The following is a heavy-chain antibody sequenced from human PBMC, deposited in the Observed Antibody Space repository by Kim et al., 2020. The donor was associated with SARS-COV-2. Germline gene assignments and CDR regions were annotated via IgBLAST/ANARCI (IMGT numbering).Heavy chain of an antibody. Sequence: GGSLRLSCAASAFSFSSYSISWVRQAPGKGLEWVSGISGNGYITYYADSVKGRFTISRDNSKNTLYLQLSSLRAEDTAVYYCAGPDYYGSGSLDYWGQGT. J-gene: IGHJ4*02. CDR1: AFSFSSYS. CDR3: AGPDYYGSGSLDY. V-gene: IGHV3-23*01. CDR2: ISGNGYIT. D-gene: IGHD3-10*01.